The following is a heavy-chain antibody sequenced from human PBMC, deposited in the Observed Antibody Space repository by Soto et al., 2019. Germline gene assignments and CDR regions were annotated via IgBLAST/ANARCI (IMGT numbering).Heavy chain of an antibody. D-gene: IGHD5-12*01. CDR3: ARVSQRDGYTLRHWFDP. CDR1: GYTFTSYG. Sequence: ASVKVSCKASGYTFTSYGISWVRQAPGQGLEWMGWISAYNGNTNYAQKLQGRVTMTTDTSTSTAYMELRSLRSDDTAVYYCARVSQRDGYTLRHWFDPWGQGTLVTVS. CDR2: ISAYNGNT. J-gene: IGHJ5*02. V-gene: IGHV1-18*01.